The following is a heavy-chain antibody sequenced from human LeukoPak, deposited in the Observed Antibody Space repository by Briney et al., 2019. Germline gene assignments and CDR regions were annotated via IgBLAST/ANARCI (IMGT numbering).Heavy chain of an antibody. CDR2: INAGNGNT. D-gene: IGHD6-19*01. J-gene: IGHJ3*02. Sequence: AASVTVSCKASGYTFTSYAMHWVRQAPGQRLEWMGWINAGNGNTKYSQKFQGRVTITRDTSASTAYMELSSLRSEDTAVYYCARGPAVAGILAFDIWGQGTMVTVSS. CDR3: ARGPAVAGILAFDI. V-gene: IGHV1-3*01. CDR1: GYTFTSYA.